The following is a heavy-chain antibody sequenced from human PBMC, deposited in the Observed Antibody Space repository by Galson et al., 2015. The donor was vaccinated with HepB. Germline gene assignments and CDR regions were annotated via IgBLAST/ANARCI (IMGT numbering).Heavy chain of an antibody. V-gene: IGHV1-18*04. D-gene: IGHD3-10*01. Sequence: SVKVSCKASGYTFTSYGISWVRQAPGQGLEWMGWISAYNGNTNYAQKLQGRVTMTTDTSTSTAYMELRSLRSDDTAVYYCARDYYGSGRGDVDVWGQGATVTVSS. J-gene: IGHJ6*02. CDR3: ARDYYGSGRGDVDV. CDR1: GYTFTSYG. CDR2: ISAYNGNT.